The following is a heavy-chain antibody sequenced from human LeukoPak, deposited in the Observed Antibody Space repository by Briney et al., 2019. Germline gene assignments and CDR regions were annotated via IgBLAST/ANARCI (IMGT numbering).Heavy chain of an antibody. V-gene: IGHV3-74*01. J-gene: IGHJ5*02. CDR3: ARERWLQSLGGFDP. Sequence: RGASLRLSCAASGFTFSSYWMHWVRQAPGKGLVWVSRINSDGSSTSYADSVKGRFTISRDNAKNTLYLQMNSLRAEDTAVYYCARERWLQSLGGFDPWGQGTLVTVSS. CDR2: INSDGSST. CDR1: GFTFSSYW. D-gene: IGHD5-24*01.